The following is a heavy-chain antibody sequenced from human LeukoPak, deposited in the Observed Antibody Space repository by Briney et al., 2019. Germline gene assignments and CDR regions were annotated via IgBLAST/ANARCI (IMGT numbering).Heavy chain of an antibody. CDR3: AIPPGGYYFN. Sequence: GGSLRLSCAASGFTFSTYAMSWVRQAPGKGLEWVANIKQDGSENYYVDSVKGRFTISRDNAKNSLYLQMNSLRAEDTAVYYCAIPPGGYYFNWGQGTLVTVSS. V-gene: IGHV3-7*02. CDR1: GFTFSTYA. J-gene: IGHJ4*02. D-gene: IGHD3-10*01. CDR2: IKQDGSEN.